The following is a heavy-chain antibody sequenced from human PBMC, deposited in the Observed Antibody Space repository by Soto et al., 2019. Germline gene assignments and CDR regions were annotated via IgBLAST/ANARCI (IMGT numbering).Heavy chain of an antibody. V-gene: IGHV4-61*01. Sequence: RSETLSLTCTVSGGSVIRGSYYWIWIRQPPGKGLEWIGYIYYSGSTNYNPSLKSRVTISVDTSKNQFSLKLSSVTAADTAVYYCARFSGSFDPWGQGTLVTVSS. CDR3: ARFSGSFDP. J-gene: IGHJ5*02. CDR1: GGSVIRGSYY. CDR2: IYYSGST. D-gene: IGHD1-26*01.